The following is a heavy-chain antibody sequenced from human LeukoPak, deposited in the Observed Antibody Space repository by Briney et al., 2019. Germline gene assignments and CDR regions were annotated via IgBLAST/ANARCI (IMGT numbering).Heavy chain of an antibody. V-gene: IGHV3-7*01. CDR2: IKQDGSQI. CDR1: GFTLGSYW. Sequence: GGSLRLSCVGSGFTLGSYWMSWVRQAPGKGLEWVANIKQDGSQIYYADSVKGRFTISRDNAKNSLFLQMNRQRVEDTGVYYCARLKDDVTKFDYWGQGTLVTVSS. J-gene: IGHJ4*02. CDR3: ARLKDDVTKFDY. D-gene: IGHD2-8*01.